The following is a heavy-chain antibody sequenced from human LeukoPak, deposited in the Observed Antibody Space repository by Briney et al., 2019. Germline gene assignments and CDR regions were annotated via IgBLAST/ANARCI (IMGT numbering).Heavy chain of an antibody. CDR2: IFHSGRT. V-gene: IGHV4-39*01. CDR3: ARLLSYDILTDNYYKYYMDV. Sequence: PSETLSLTCTVSGGSIRDNNYYWGWIRQPPGQGLEWIGGIFHSGRTFYNPSLRSRVSMSVDTSKKQIALTVSSVTAADTAVYYCARLLSYDILTDNYYKYYMDVWGKGATVTVSS. D-gene: IGHD3-9*01. J-gene: IGHJ6*03. CDR1: GGSIRDNNYY.